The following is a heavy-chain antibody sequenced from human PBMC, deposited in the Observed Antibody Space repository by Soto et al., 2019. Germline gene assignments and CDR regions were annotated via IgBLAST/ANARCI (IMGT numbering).Heavy chain of an antibody. V-gene: IGHV3-23*01. CDR1: GFTFNSYA. CDR2: ISRSGGST. J-gene: IGHJ4*02. CDR3: ARGTNAAPVLDY. D-gene: IGHD1-1*01. Sequence: GSLRLSCAASGFTFNSYAMNWVRQAPGKGLEWVSAISRSGGSTYYVDSVKGRFTISRDNAKNSLYVQVNSLRAEDTAVYYCARGTNAAPVLDYWGQGILVTGSS.